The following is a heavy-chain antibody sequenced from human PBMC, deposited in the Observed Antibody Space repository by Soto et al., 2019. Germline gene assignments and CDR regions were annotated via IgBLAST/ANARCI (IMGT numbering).Heavy chain of an antibody. J-gene: IGHJ4*02. CDR3: ARDGGSSWTFDY. CDR2: ISYDGSNK. V-gene: IGHV3-30-3*01. Sequence: QVQLVESGGGVVQPGRSLRLSCAASGFTFSSSAMHWVRQAPGKGLEWVAIISYDGSNKYYAVSVKGRFTISRDNSKNTLYLQVSSLRPEDTAVYYCARDGGSSWTFDYWGQGTLVTVSS. D-gene: IGHD6-13*01. CDR1: GFTFSSSA.